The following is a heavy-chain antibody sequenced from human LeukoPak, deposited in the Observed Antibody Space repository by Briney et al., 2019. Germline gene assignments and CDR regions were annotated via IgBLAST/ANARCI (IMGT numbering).Heavy chain of an antibody. CDR3: ATIGRLGPLKSYSGMDV. D-gene: IGHD3-10*01. CDR1: GGSFSDYY. Sequence: PSETLSLTCAVYGGSFSDYYWTWIRQPPGKGLEWIGDINHSGSTNYNPSLKSRVTISVDTSKNQFSLKLSSVTAADTAVYYCATIGRLGPLKSYSGMDVWGQGTTVTVSS. V-gene: IGHV4-34*01. J-gene: IGHJ6*02. CDR2: INHSGST.